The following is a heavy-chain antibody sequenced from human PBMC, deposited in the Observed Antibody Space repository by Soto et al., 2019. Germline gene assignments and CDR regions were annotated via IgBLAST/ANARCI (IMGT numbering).Heavy chain of an antibody. D-gene: IGHD6-13*01. V-gene: IGHV3-48*03. CDR1: GFTFSGYE. CDR3: AGRAGAAGY. J-gene: IGHJ4*02. Sequence: EVQLVESGGGLVQPGGSLRLSCAASGFTFSGYEMNWVRRAPGKGLEWVSYISSSGGTISYADSVKGRFTISRDNAKNSLYLQMNSLRAEDTAVYYCAGRAGAAGYWGQGTLVTVSS. CDR2: ISSSGGTI.